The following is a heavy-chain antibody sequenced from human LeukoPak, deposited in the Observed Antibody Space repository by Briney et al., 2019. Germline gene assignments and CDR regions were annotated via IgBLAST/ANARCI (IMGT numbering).Heavy chain of an antibody. D-gene: IGHD3-10*01. V-gene: IGHV1-18*01. Sequence: GASVKVSCTASGYTFTSYGISWARQAPGQGLEWMGWISAYNGNTNYAQKLQGRVTMTTDTSTSTVYMELRSLRSDDTAVYYCARDPESGYYYGPSRYYGMDVWGQGTTVTVSS. CDR3: ARDPESGYYYGPSRYYGMDV. CDR1: GYTFTSYG. J-gene: IGHJ6*02. CDR2: ISAYNGNT.